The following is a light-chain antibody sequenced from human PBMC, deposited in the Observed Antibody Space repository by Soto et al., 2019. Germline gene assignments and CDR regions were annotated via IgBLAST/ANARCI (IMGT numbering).Light chain of an antibody. J-gene: IGKJ1*01. V-gene: IGKV3-20*01. CDR2: GAS. Sequence: EIVLTQSPGTLSLSPGERATLSCRASQSVSSSYLAGYQQKPGQAPRLLIYGASSRATGIPDRVSGSGSGTDFTLTIGRLEPEDFAVYYCQQYGSSPGTFGQGTKVEIK. CDR3: QQYGSSPGT. CDR1: QSVSSSY.